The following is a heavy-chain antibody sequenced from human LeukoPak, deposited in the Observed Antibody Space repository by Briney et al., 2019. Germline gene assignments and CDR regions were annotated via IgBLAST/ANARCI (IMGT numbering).Heavy chain of an antibody. CDR1: GGSFSGYY. CDR2: INHSGST. D-gene: IGHD3-22*01. V-gene: IGHV4-34*01. Sequence: SETLSLTCAVYGGSFSGYYWSWIRQPPGKGLEWIGEINHSGSTNYNPSLKSRVTISVDTSKNQFSLKLNSVTAADTAVYYRARAVDSSGFSTFQHWGQGTLVTVSS. J-gene: IGHJ1*01. CDR3: ARAVDSSGFSTFQH.